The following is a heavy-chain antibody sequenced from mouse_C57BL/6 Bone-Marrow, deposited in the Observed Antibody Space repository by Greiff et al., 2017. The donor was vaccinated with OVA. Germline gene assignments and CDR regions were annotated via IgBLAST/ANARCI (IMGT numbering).Heavy chain of an antibody. D-gene: IGHD1-1*01. J-gene: IGHJ3*01. Sequence: VQLQQPGAELVKPGASVKLSCKASGYTFTSYWMQWVKQRPGQGLEWIGEIDPSDSYTNYTQKFKGKATLTVDTSSSTAYMQLSSLTSEDSAVYYCARESYGSSYPSWFAYWGQGTLVTVSA. CDR2: IDPSDSYT. CDR3: ARESYGSSYPSWFAY. CDR1: GYTFTSYW. V-gene: IGHV1-50*01.